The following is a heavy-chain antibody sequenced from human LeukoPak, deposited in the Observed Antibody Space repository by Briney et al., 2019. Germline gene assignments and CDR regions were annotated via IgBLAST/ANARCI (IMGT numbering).Heavy chain of an antibody. V-gene: IGHV1-18*01. D-gene: IGHD1-26*01. Sequence: ASVKVSCKASGYTFTSYGISWVRQAPGQGLEWMGWISAYNGNTNYAQKLQGRVTMTTDTSTSTAYMELRSLRSDDTAVYYCARLQQTIVGATNFDYWGQGTLVTVS. CDR3: ARLQQTIVGATNFDY. CDR2: ISAYNGNT. CDR1: GYTFTSYG. J-gene: IGHJ4*02.